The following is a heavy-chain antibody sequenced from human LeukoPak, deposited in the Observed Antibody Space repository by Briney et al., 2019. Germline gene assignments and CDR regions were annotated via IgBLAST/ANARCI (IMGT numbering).Heavy chain of an antibody. V-gene: IGHV4-39*01. CDR2: IYYSGST. D-gene: IGHD6-13*01. CDR1: GGSISSSSYY. Sequence: PSETLSLTCTVSGGSISSSSYYWGWIRQPPGKGLEWIGNIYYSGSTYYNPSLKSRVTISVDTSKNQFSLKLSSVTAADTAAYYCARSGFSSSWSGYYFDYWGQGTLVTVSS. CDR3: ARSGFSSSWSGYYFDY. J-gene: IGHJ4*02.